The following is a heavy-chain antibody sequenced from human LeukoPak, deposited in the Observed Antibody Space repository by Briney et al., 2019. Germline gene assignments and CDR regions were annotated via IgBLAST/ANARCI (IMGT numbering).Heavy chain of an antibody. CDR3: ARVFGNYDYAFDI. V-gene: IGHV4-59*01. D-gene: IGHD3-22*01. Sequence: SETLSLTCTVSGGSISSYYWSWIRQPPGKGLEWIGYIYYSGSTNYNPSLKSRVTISVDKSKNQFSLKLSSVTAADTAVYYCARVFGNYDYAFDIWGQGTMVTVSS. CDR2: IYYSGST. J-gene: IGHJ3*02. CDR1: GGSISSYY.